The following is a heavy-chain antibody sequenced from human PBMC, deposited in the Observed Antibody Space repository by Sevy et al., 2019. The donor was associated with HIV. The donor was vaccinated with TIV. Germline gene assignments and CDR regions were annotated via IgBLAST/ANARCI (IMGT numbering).Heavy chain of an antibody. D-gene: IGHD2-8*01. V-gene: IGHV3-23*01. Sequence: GGCLRLSCEASGFTFSKYSMSCVRQAPGKGLEWVSTFSFGCGRINYADSVKGRFTISRDDSKNTLYLQMNSLRAEDTAVYYCARERCTKPHDYWGQGTQVIVSS. CDR2: FSFGCGRI. CDR3: ARERCTKPHDY. J-gene: IGHJ4*02. CDR1: GFTFSKYS.